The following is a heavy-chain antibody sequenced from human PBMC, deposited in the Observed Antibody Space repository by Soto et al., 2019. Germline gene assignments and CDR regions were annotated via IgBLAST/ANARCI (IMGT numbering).Heavy chain of an antibody. Sequence: SETLSLTCTVSGDSISGGASFWSWILQPPGKGLEWIANVYYSGSSYYNPSLKSRLTISVDTTKNQFSLQLKSMTAADTAVYYCAKLSCTSSTCYFPGWFERWGEGNMVTVSP. D-gene: IGHD2-2*01. CDR2: VYYSGSS. J-gene: IGHJ5*02. CDR3: AKLSCTSSTCYFPGWFER. CDR1: GDSISGGASF. V-gene: IGHV4-31*03.